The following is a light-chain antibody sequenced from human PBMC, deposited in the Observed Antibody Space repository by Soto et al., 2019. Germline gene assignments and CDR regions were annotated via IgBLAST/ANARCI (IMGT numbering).Light chain of an antibody. CDR3: SSYTTRKIRVM. V-gene: IGLV2-14*03. CDR2: DVN. CDR1: SSDIDYTY. J-gene: IGLJ3*02. Sequence: QSALTQPASVSGSPGQSITISCSGASSDIDYTYVSWYQQHPGKAPKLVIYDVNNRPSGISTRFSGSKSGDTASLTISGLQTEDEADYYCSSYTTRKIRVMFGGGTKLTVL.